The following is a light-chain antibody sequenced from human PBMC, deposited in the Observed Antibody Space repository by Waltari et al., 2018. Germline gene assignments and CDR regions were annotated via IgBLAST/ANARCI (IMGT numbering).Light chain of an antibody. CDR1: QSVSRA. Sequence: EIVLTQSPGSLSSSPGERVTLSCRASQSVSRALAWYQQKPCQAPRLLIFGASNRAPGIPDRFSGSVSETDFSLTISRLEPEDFAVYYCQHYVRLPATFGRGTKVEIK. CDR3: QHYVRLPAT. CDR2: GAS. V-gene: IGKV3-20*01. J-gene: IGKJ1*01.